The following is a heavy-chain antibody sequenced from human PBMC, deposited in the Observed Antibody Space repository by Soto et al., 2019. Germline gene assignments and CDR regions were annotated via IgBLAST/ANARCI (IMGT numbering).Heavy chain of an antibody. CDR2: ISYDGSNK. CDR3: ARDRQYDFWSGYLSWFDP. V-gene: IGHV3-30-3*01. CDR1: GFTFSSYA. Sequence: QVPLVESGGGVVQPGRSLRLSCAASGFTFSSYAMHWVRQAPGKGLEWVAVISYDGSNKYYADSVKGRFTISRDNSKNTLYLQMNSLRAEDTAVYYCARDRQYDFWSGYLSWFDPWGQGTLVTVSS. J-gene: IGHJ5*02. D-gene: IGHD3-3*01.